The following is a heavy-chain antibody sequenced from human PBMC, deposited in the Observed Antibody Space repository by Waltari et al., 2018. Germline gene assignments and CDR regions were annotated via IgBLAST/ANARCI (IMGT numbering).Heavy chain of an antibody. CDR3: AKDLGGYSGSHWYFDV. V-gene: IGHV3-23*04. D-gene: IGHD1-26*01. Sequence: EVQLVESGGGSVQPGGSIRLSCAASGFRFRSYAMSWGRQAPGKGLEWLSSISGSDGRTNYADSAKGRFTISRDNSKDTLFLQMNSLGVDDAAVYYCAKDLGGYSGSHWYFDVWGRGTLVTVSS. CDR1: GFRFRSYA. CDR2: ISGSDGRT. J-gene: IGHJ2*01.